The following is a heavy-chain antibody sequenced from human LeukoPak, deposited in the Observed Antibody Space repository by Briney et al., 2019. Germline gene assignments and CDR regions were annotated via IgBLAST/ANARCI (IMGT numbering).Heavy chain of an antibody. CDR3: AREPRSSSDPYYFDF. V-gene: IGHV4-59*01. J-gene: IGHJ4*02. Sequence: SETLSLTCTVSGGSIRTYYWSWIRQPPGKGLEWIGYIYYSGSTNYNPSLTSRVTISVDMSKNQFSLKLSSVTAADTAVYYCAREPRSSSDPYYFDFWGQGTLVTVSS. D-gene: IGHD6-25*01. CDR2: IYYSGST. CDR1: GGSIRTYY.